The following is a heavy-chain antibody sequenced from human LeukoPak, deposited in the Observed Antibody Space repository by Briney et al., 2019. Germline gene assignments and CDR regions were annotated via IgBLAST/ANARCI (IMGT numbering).Heavy chain of an antibody. CDR3: RETPQKGAHHMDV. CDR2: IYYSGST. D-gene: IGHD3-3*01. V-gene: IGHV4-59*01. J-gene: IGHJ6*03. CDR1: GGSISSYY. Sequence: SETLSLTCTVSGGSISSYYWSWIRQPPGKGLEWIGDIYYSGSTNYNPSIKSRGTISIDASKNQFALKLSSGPASDPAVVCWRETPQKGAHHMDVWRKGTTVNLPS.